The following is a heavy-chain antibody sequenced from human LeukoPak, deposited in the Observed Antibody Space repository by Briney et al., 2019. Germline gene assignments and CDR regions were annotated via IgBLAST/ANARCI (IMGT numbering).Heavy chain of an antibody. Sequence: GGSLRLSCAASGFTFSSYAMSWVRQAPGKGPEWVSAISGSGGSTYYADSVKGGFTISRDNSKNTLYLQMNSLRAEDTAVYYCAKGDPLPGSQWRPRRFDPWGQGTLVTVSS. CDR2: ISGSGGST. CDR3: AKGDPLPGSQWRPRRFDP. V-gene: IGHV3-23*01. CDR1: GFTFSSYA. J-gene: IGHJ5*02. D-gene: IGHD6-19*01.